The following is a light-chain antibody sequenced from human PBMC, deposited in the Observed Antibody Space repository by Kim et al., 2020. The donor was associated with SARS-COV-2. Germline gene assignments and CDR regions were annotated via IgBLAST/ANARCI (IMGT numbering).Light chain of an antibody. CDR3: QQRSNWPPMIT. J-gene: IGKJ5*01. CDR1: QSVSTF. CDR2: DAS. Sequence: EIVLTQSPATKSLSPGERATLSCRASQSVSTFLAWYQQEPGQAPSLLIYDASYRATGIPARFSGSGSGTDFTLAISSLEPEDFAVYYCQQRSNWPPMITVGQGTRLEIK. V-gene: IGKV3-11*01.